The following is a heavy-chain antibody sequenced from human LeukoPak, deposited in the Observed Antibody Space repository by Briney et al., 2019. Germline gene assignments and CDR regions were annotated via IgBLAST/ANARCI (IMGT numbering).Heavy chain of an antibody. CDR2: INPSGGST. V-gene: IGHV1-46*01. D-gene: IGHD2-2*03. CDR1: GYTFTSYY. Sequence: GASVKVSCKASGYTFTSYYMHWVRQAPGQGLEWMGIINPSGGSTSYAQKFQGRVTMTRDTSTSTVYMELSSLRSEDTAVYYCARGARRVGIVVVPAAINEPGFDYWGQGTLVTVSS. J-gene: IGHJ4*02. CDR3: ARGARRVGIVVVPAAINEPGFDY.